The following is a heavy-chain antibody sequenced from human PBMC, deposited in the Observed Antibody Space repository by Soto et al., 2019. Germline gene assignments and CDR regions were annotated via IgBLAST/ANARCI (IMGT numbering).Heavy chain of an antibody. V-gene: IGHV4-34*01. D-gene: IGHD3-10*01. CDR1: GGSFSDYY. Sequence: LPETLSLTCAVYGGSFSDYYWGWIRQSPEKGLEWIGEVSLSGSTNYNPSLKSRVTVSVDTSKTQFSLRLSSLTAADTAVYYCARGLRASFGVRLSYYYYGMDVWGQGTTVTVSS. CDR3: ARGLRASFGVRLSYYYYGMDV. J-gene: IGHJ6*02. CDR2: VSLSGST.